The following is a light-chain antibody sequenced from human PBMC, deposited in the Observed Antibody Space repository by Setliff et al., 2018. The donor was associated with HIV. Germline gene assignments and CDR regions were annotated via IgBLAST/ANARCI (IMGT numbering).Light chain of an antibody. CDR3: LLSYNGVRV. V-gene: IGLV7-46*01. CDR1: TGPVTSGHY. J-gene: IGLJ2*01. CDR2: DTR. Sequence: QAVVTQEPSLTVSPGGTVTLTCASNTGPVTSGHYPYWIQQKPGQAPRTLIYDTRHKHSWTPARFSGSLLGGVAALTLSGAQPDDEADYHCLLSYNGVRVLGGGTKVTVL.